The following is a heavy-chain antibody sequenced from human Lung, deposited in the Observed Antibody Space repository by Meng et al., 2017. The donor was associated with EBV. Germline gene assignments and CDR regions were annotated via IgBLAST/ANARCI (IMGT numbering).Heavy chain of an antibody. CDR1: GFSFSAYW. Sequence: EVQVVESGXTLIQPGGSLRLSCATSGFSFSAYWMHWVRQVPGKGLQWVSRITPDGGRTDYADSVKGRFTISRDNAAKTLYLQMKSLRPEDTAVYYCSRDLMGPDDWWGQGTLVTVSS. D-gene: IGHD1-26*01. CDR2: ITPDGGRT. CDR3: SRDLMGPDDW. J-gene: IGHJ4*02. V-gene: IGHV3-74*01.